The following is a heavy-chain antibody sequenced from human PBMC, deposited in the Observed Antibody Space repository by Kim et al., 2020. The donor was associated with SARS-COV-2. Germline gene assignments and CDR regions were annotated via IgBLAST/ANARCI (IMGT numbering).Heavy chain of an antibody. J-gene: IGHJ6*02. CDR1: GFTFSSYG. V-gene: IGHV3-30*18. CDR3: AKEGKGIAVAGPSYYYYYGMDV. CDR2: ISYDGSNK. D-gene: IGHD6-19*01. Sequence: GGSLRLSCAASGFTFSSYGMHWVRQAPGKGLEWVAVISYDGSNKYYADSVKGRFTISRDNSKNTLYLQMNSLRAEDTAVYYCAKEGKGIAVAGPSYYYYYGMDVWGQGTTVTVSS.